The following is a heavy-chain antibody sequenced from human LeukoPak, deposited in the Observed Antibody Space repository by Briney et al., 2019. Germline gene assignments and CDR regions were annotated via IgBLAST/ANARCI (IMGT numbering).Heavy chain of an antibody. CDR1: GFTFSSYG. Sequence: GRSLRLSCAASGFTFSSYGMHWVRQAPGKGLEWVAVISYDGSNKYYADSVKGRFTISRDNSKNTVYLQMNSLKIEDTAVYYCVKAEGALVDSWGQGTLVSVSS. V-gene: IGHV3-30*18. D-gene: IGHD4/OR15-4a*01. J-gene: IGHJ4*02. CDR3: VKAEGALVDS. CDR2: ISYDGSNK.